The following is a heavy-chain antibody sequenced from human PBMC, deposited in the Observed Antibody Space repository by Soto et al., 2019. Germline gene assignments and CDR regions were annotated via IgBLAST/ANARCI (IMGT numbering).Heavy chain of an antibody. Sequence: QLQLQESGSGLVKPSQTLSLTCAVSGGSISSAAYSWSWIRQPPGKGLEWIGYIYHNENTYYNPSLKGRVTMSVDTSNNQFSLELSSVTAADTAVYYCARTYYYDSTGYLYAFDIWGQGTMVTVSS. D-gene: IGHD3-22*01. CDR1: GGSISSAAYS. CDR3: ARTYYYDSTGYLYAFDI. CDR2: IYHNENT. J-gene: IGHJ3*02. V-gene: IGHV4-30-2*01.